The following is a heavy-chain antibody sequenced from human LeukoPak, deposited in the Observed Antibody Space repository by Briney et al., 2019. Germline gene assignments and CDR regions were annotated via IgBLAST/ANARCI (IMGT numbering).Heavy chain of an antibody. J-gene: IGHJ4*02. V-gene: IGHV1-3*03. CDR3: ARDGDGSYHEYFDY. D-gene: IGHD1-26*01. CDR2: INAGNGNT. CDR1: GYTFTSYA. Sequence: ASVKVSCKASGYTFTSYAMNWVRQAPGQRLEWMGWINAGNGNTKYSQEFQGRVTITRDTSASTAYMELSSLRSEDMAVYYCARDGDGSYHEYFDYWGQGTLVTVSS.